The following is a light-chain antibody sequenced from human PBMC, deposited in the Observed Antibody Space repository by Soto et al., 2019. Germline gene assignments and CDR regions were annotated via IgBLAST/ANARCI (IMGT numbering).Light chain of an antibody. V-gene: IGLV1-44*01. Sequence: QSVLTQPPSASGTPGQRVTISCFGSSSNIGSNTVNWYQQLPGTAPKLLIYTNNQRPSGVPDRFSGSKSGTSASLAISGLQSEDEADYYCAAWDDSLNGQVFGGGTQLTVL. CDR2: TNN. CDR3: AAWDDSLNGQV. CDR1: SSNIGSNT. J-gene: IGLJ2*01.